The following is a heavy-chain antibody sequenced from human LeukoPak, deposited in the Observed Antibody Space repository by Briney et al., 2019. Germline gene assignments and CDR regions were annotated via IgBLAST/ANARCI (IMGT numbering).Heavy chain of an antibody. J-gene: IGHJ3*02. CDR2: IYYSGST. D-gene: IGHD5-12*01. Sequence: LRLSCAASGFTFSRCSMNWVRQHPGKGLEWIGYIYYSGSTYYNPSLKSRVTISVDTSKNQFSLKLSSVTAADTAVYYCARVGGSGYDYDAFDIWGQGTMVTVSS. CDR1: GFTFSRCS. V-gene: IGHV4-31*02. CDR3: ARVGGSGYDYDAFDI.